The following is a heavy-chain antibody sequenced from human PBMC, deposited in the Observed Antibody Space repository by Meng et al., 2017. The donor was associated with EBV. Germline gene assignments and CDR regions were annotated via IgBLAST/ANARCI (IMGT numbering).Heavy chain of an antibody. CDR3: ASESGRGYTPDY. V-gene: IGHV1-69*01. J-gene: IGHJ4*02. D-gene: IGHD3-10*01. CDR2: FLPTLGAP. Sequence: QLQLVQSAAEVKKPGSSGKVSCKTSGGPFRNYAISWVRQAPGQGLEWLGGFLPTLGAPNYAQKFHGRVSITADESTSTHYMDLSSLRSEDTAVYYCASESGRGYTPDYWGQGTLVTVSS. CDR1: GGPFRNYA.